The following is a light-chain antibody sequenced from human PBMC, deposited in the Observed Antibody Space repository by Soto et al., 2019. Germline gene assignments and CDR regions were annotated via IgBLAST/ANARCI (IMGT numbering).Light chain of an antibody. CDR3: QQLNSYPT. CDR2: AAS. J-gene: IGKJ4*01. Sequence: DIQLTQSPSFLSASVGERLTITCRARRGISSYLAWYQQKPGKAPKLLIYAASTLQSGVPSRFSGSGSGTEFTLTISSLQPEDFATYYCQQLNSYPTFGGGTKVEIK. CDR1: RGISSY. V-gene: IGKV1-9*01.